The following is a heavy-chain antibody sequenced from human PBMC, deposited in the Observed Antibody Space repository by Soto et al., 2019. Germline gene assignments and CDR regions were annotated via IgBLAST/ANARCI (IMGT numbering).Heavy chain of an antibody. J-gene: IGHJ4*02. CDR3: ARAGYSSGWSGVYYFDY. V-gene: IGHV4-59*01. CDR1: GGSISSYY. CDR2: IYYSGST. Sequence: SEPLSLTCTVSGGSISSYYWSWIRHPPGKGLEWIVYIYYSGSTNYNPSLKSRVTISVDTSKNQFSLKLSSVTAADTAVYYCARAGYSSGWSGVYYFDYWGQGTLVTVSS. D-gene: IGHD6-19*01.